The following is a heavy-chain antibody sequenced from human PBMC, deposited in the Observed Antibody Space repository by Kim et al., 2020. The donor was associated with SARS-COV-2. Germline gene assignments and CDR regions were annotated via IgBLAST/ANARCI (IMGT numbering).Heavy chain of an antibody. CDR3: ARQSMIALDY. CDR2: T. J-gene: IGHJ4*02. D-gene: IGHD3-22*01. V-gene: IGHV5-51*01. Sequence: TRYSPSFQGQVTISADKSISTSYLQWSSLKASDTAMYYCARQSMIALDYWGQGTLVTVSS.